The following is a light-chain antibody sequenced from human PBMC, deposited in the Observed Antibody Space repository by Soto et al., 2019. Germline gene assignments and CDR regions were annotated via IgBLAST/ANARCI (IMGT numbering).Light chain of an antibody. CDR3: ETWDSSLSAGV. Sequence: QSVLTQPPSVSAAPGQTVTISCSGSNSNIGYNYVSWYQHLPGTAPKLLIYDNNKRPSGIPDRFSGSKSGTSATLGITGLQTGDEATYYCETWDSSLSAGVFGGGTKLTVL. V-gene: IGLV1-51*01. CDR2: DNN. J-gene: IGLJ2*01. CDR1: NSNIGYNY.